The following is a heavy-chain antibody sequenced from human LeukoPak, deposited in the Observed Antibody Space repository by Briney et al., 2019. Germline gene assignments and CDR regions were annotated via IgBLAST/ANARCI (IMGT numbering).Heavy chain of an antibody. CDR1: GGSISSSSYY. CDR3: ARHPSGYSSGWGGY. CDR2: IYYSGST. Sequence: SETLSLTCTVSGGSISSSSYYWGWIRQPPGKGLEWIGSIYYSGSTYYNPSLKSRVTISVDTSKNQFSLKLSSVTAADTAVYYCARHPSGYSSGWGGYWGQGTLVTVYS. V-gene: IGHV4-39*01. J-gene: IGHJ4*02. D-gene: IGHD6-19*01.